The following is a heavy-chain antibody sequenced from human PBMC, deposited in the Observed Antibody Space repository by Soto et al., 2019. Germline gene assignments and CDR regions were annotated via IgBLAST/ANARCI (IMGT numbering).Heavy chain of an antibody. D-gene: IGHD3-10*01. CDR2: ISYDDNYI. CDR3: AKDSNYYGSGSADY. CDR1: GFALNDFG. J-gene: IGHJ4*02. Sequence: QVQLVESGGGEVQPGKSLRLSCVASGFALNDFGMHWIRQAPGKGLEWVAVISYDDNYIYYADSVKGRFTISRDNFKNALYLQMNSLRAEDSAVYYCAKDSNYYGSGSADYWGQGTLVRVSS. V-gene: IGHV3-30*18.